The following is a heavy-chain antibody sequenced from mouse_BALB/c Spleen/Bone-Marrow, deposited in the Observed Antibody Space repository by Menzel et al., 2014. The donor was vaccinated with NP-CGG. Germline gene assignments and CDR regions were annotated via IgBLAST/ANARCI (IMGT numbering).Heavy chain of an antibody. CDR1: GFNIKDTY. Sequence: EVKLVESGAELVKPGASVKLSCTAPGFNIKDTYMHWVKQRPEQGLEWIGRIDPANGNTKYDPKFQGKATITADTSSNTAYLQLSSLTSEDTAVYYCASSAYSWGQGTLVTVSA. D-gene: IGHD2-10*01. J-gene: IGHJ3*01. CDR2: IDPANGNT. V-gene: IGHV14-3*02. CDR3: ASSAYS.